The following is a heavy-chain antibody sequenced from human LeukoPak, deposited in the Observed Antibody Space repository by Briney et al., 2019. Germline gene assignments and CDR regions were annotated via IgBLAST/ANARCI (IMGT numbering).Heavy chain of an antibody. V-gene: IGHV4-34*01. D-gene: IGHD6-13*01. J-gene: IGHJ3*02. CDR2: INHSGST. CDR3: AREIAAAGTLDAFDI. Sequence: SETLSLTCAVYGGSFSGYYWSWIRQPPGKGLEWIGEINHSGSTNYNPSLKSRVTISVDTFKNQFSLKLSSVTAADTAVYYCAREIAAAGTLDAFDIWGQGTMVTVSS. CDR1: GGSFSGYY.